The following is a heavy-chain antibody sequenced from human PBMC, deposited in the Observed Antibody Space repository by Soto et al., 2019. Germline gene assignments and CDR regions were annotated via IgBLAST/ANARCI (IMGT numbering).Heavy chain of an antibody. CDR3: AKDDFGVVSFDY. CDR2: ISGSGGST. J-gene: IGHJ4*02. Sequence: EVQLLESGGGLVQPGGSLRLSCAASGFTFSSYAMSWVRQAPGKGLEWVSAISGSGGSTYYADSGKGRFTISRDNSKNTLYLQMSSLRAEDTAVYYCAKDDFGVVSFDYWGQGTLVTVSS. V-gene: IGHV3-23*01. D-gene: IGHD3-3*01. CDR1: GFTFSSYA.